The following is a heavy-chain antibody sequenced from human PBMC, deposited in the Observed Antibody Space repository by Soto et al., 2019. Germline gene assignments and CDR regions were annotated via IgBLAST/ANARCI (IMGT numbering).Heavy chain of an antibody. V-gene: IGHV1-69*01. J-gene: IGHJ4*02. D-gene: IGHD2-21*01. Sequence: QVQLVQSGAEVKKPGSSVKISCKASGGTFSTYAFSWVRQAPGQGLEWVGGIIPIIGTPYYAQNFMGRLTINADESTTTAYMELSSLTFEDTAIYYGARSGSVVVSSQVDNWGEGTLLTVSS. CDR1: GGTFSTYA. CDR2: IIPIIGTP. CDR3: ARSGSVVVSSQVDN.